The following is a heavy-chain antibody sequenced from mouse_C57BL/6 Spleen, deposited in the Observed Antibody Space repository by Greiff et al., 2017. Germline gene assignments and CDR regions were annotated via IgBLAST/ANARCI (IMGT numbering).Heavy chain of an antibody. CDR1: GYAFSSYW. J-gene: IGHJ3*01. Sequence: QVQLKQPGAELVKPGASVKISCKASGYAFSSYWMNWVKQRPGKGLEWIGQIYPGDGDTNYNGKFKGKATLTADKSSSTAYMQLSSLTSEDSAVYFCARWYGNYVAYWGQGTLVTVSA. CDR2: IYPGDGDT. D-gene: IGHD2-10*02. V-gene: IGHV1-80*01. CDR3: ARWYGNYVAY.